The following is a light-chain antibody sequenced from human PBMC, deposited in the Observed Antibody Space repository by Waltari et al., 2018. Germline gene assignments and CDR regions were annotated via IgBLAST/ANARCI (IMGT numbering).Light chain of an antibody. CDR2: GNS. CDR1: SPNTGAGYD. V-gene: IGLV1-40*01. CDR3: QSYDSSLSGGV. Sequence: QSVLTQPPSVSVAPGQRVTISCTGSSPNTGAGYDVHGYQQLPGTAPNTLIYGNSTRPSGVPDRFSGSKSGASASLAMTGLQAEDEADYYCQSYDSSLSGGVFGGGTKLTVL. J-gene: IGLJ2*01.